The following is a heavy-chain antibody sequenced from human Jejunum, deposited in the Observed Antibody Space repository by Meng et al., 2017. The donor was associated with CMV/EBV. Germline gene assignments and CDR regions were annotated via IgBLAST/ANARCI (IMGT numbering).Heavy chain of an antibody. CDR1: GFPYTSYW. CDR2: IHRDGSDT. Sequence: LPCASSGFPYTSYWMPWVRQVPGKGLVWVSRIHRDGSDTDYADSVKGRFTISRDNAKNTLYLQVNSLRAEDTAVYYCARDGNYGDYDYWGQGTLVTVSS. J-gene: IGHJ4*02. V-gene: IGHV3-74*01. CDR3: ARDGNYGDYDY. D-gene: IGHD4-17*01.